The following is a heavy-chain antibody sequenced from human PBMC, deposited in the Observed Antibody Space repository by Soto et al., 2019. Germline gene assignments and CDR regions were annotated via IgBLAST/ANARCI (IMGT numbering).Heavy chain of an antibody. CDR3: ARSWNSGSFFDY. Sequence: GESLKISCKGSGYSFDSYWIAWVRQVPGKGLEWMGIIYPGDSNTIYSPSFQGQVTISADKSINTAYLHWSSLKASDSAIYYCARSWNSGSFFDYWGRGTLVTVS. D-gene: IGHD5-12*01. CDR2: IYPGDSNT. CDR1: GYSFDSYW. V-gene: IGHV5-51*01. J-gene: IGHJ4*01.